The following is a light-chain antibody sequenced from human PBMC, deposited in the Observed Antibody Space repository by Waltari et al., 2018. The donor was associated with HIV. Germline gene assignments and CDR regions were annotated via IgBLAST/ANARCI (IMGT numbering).Light chain of an antibody. Sequence: AIQMTQSPSSLSASVGDRVTITCRASQGITNDLGWYQQKPGKAPKLLIYAASSLQTGGPSRFSGSGAGTDFTLTISSLQPEDFATYYCLQDHNYPPAFGQGTKVEIK. CDR2: AAS. CDR1: QGITND. CDR3: LQDHNYPPA. V-gene: IGKV1-6*01. J-gene: IGKJ1*01.